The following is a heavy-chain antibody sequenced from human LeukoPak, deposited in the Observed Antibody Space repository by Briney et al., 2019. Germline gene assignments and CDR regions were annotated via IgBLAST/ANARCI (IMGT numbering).Heavy chain of an antibody. CDR2: IIPIFGTP. Sequence: SVKVSCKVSGYTLTELSMHWVRQAPGQGLEWMGGIIPIFGTPNYAQKFQGRVTITADKSTSTAYMELSSLRSEDTAMYYCARTDCGGDCYSSRGWFDPWGQGTLVTVSS. CDR1: GYTLTELS. D-gene: IGHD2-21*02. J-gene: IGHJ5*02. V-gene: IGHV1-69*06. CDR3: ARTDCGGDCYSSRGWFDP.